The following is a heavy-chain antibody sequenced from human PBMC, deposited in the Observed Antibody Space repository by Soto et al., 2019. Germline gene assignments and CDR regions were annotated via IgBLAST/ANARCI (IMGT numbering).Heavy chain of an antibody. CDR3: ARDQETGLVPAAMWPYYYYYGMDV. CDR1: GFTFSSYA. V-gene: IGHV3-30-3*01. D-gene: IGHD2-2*01. Sequence: QVQLVESGGGVVQPGRSLRLSCAASGFTFSSYAMHWVRQAPGKGLEWVAVISYDGSNKYYADSVKGRFTISRDNSKNTLYLQMNSMRAEETAVYYCARDQETGLVPAAMWPYYYYYGMDVWGQGTTVTVSS. J-gene: IGHJ6*02. CDR2: ISYDGSNK.